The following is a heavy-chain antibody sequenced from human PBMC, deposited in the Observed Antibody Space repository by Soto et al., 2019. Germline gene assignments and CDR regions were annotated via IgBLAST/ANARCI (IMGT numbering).Heavy chain of an antibody. CDR1: GYTFTSYD. CDR3: ARGRSGRSSAENDY. D-gene: IGHD2-15*01. J-gene: IGHJ4*02. Sequence: QVQLVQSGAEVKKPGASVKVSCKASGYTFTSYDINWVRQATGQGLEWMGWMNPNSGNTGYAQKFQGRVTMTRDTSICTAYMELSSLRSEDTALYYCARGRSGRSSAENDYWGQGTLVTVSS. CDR2: MNPNSGNT. V-gene: IGHV1-8*01.